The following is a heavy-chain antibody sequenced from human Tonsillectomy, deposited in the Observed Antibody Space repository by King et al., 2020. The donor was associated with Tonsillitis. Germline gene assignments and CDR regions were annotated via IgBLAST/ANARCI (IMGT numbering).Heavy chain of an antibody. D-gene: IGHD3-10*01. CDR3: AIGGSGSDVFDI. CDR2: IYYSGST. J-gene: IGHJ3*02. Sequence: LQLQESGPGLVKPSETLSLTCTVSGCSISSSTYYWGWIRQPPGKGLQWIGSIYYSGSTYYNPSLKSRVTISVDTSKNQFSLKLSSVTAAATAVYYCAIGGSGSDVFDIWGQGTMVTVSP. V-gene: IGHV4-39*07. CDR1: GCSISSSTYY.